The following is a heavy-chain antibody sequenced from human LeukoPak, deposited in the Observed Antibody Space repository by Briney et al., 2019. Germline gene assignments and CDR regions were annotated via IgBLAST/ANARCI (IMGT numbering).Heavy chain of an antibody. V-gene: IGHV3-23*01. D-gene: IGHD2-15*01. CDR3: AKNCQKLGSCYYPLTY. CDR2: ISGSGGST. Sequence: GGSLRLSCAASGFTFSSYAMSWVRQAPGKGLEWVSAISGSGGSTYYADSVKGRFTISRDNSKNTLYLQMNSPRAEDTAVYYCAKNCQKLGSCYYPLTYWGQGTLVTVSS. J-gene: IGHJ4*02. CDR1: GFTFSSYA.